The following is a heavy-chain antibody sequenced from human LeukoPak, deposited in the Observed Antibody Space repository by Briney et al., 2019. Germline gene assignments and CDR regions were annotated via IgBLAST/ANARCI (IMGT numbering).Heavy chain of an antibody. CDR3: ARNRRLYYYGSGSYYKRGDAFDI. CDR1: GYTFTGYY. J-gene: IGHJ3*02. V-gene: IGHV1-2*02. CDR2: INPNSGST. Sequence: ASVKVSCKASGYTFTGYYMHWVRQAPGQGLEWMGWINPNSGSTNYAQKFQGRVTMTRDTSISTAYMELSRLRSDDTAVYYCARNRRLYYYGSGSYYKRGDAFDIWGQGTMVTVSS. D-gene: IGHD3-10*01.